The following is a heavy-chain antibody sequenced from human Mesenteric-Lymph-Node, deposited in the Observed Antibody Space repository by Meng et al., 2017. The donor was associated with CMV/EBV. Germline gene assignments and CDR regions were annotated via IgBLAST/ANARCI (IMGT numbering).Heavy chain of an antibody. J-gene: IGHJ4*02. CDR3: ARAYDSSGSRLDY. D-gene: IGHD3-22*01. V-gene: IGHV4-59*01. CDR2: IHYTGST. CDR1: GGSISTYY. Sequence: SETLSLTCTVSGGSISTYYWTWIRQPPGEGLEWIAYIHYTGSTNYNPSLKSRVTMSVGTSKNQFSLKLNSVTAADTAIYYCARAYDSSGSRLDYWGQGTLVTVSS.